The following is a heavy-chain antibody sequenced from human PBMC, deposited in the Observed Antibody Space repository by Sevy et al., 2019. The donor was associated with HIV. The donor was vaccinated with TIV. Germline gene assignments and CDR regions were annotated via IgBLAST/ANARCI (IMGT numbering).Heavy chain of an antibody. CDR2: ISYDGSDT. Sequence: GGSLRLSCAASGFAFSNYYAMHWVRQAPGKGLEWVALISYDGSDTYYADSVKGRFTVSRDNANNSLYLQMNSLRTEDTALYFCARDRVGTYPGHDAFDIWGQGTLVTVSS. CDR1: GFAFSNYYA. D-gene: IGHD3-10*01. CDR3: ARDRVGTYPGHDAFDI. V-gene: IGHV3-30-3*01. J-gene: IGHJ3*02.